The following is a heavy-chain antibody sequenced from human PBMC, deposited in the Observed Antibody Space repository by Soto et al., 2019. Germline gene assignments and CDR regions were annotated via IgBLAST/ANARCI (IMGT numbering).Heavy chain of an antibody. CDR1: GFSLTTSGVG. Sequence: QITLNESGPTQVKPRQTLTLTCTFSGFSLTTSGVGVGWIRQSPGKAPEWLALIYWDDDKRYSPSLKSRLTITKDTSKNQVVPTIADLDPADTATYYCAHRVLRTVFGLVTSTAIYFDFWGQGTPVAVSS. J-gene: IGHJ4*02. D-gene: IGHD3-3*01. V-gene: IGHV2-5*02. CDR2: IYWDDDK. CDR3: AHRVLRTVFGLVTSTAIYFDF.